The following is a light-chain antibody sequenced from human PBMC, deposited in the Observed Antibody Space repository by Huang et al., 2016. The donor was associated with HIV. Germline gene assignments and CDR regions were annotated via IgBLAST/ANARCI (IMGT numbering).Light chain of an antibody. Sequence: DIQMTQSPPSLSASVGDRVTFTCRADQNITKSLNWYQQKPGKAPKLLSYTVSTLESGGPSRFSGSGSGSRFTLNIGNLQPEDFATYYCQQSFSVPRTFG. CDR2: TVS. CDR1: QNITKS. J-gene: IGKJ1*01. V-gene: IGKV1-39*01. CDR3: QQSFSVPRT.